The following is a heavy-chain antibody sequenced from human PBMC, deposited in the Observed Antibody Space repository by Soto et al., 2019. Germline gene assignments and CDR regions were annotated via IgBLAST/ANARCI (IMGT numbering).Heavy chain of an antibody. CDR2: IYHSGST. Sequence: QLQLQESGSGLVKPSQTLSLTCAVSGGSISSGGYSWSWIRQPPGKGLEWIGYIYHSGSTYYNPSLKSRVTISVDRSKNQFSLKLSSVTAADTAVYYCARGGYCSGGSCYHRLDPWGQGTLVTVSS. CDR1: GGSISSGGYS. D-gene: IGHD2-15*01. V-gene: IGHV4-30-2*01. J-gene: IGHJ5*02. CDR3: ARGGYCSGGSCYHRLDP.